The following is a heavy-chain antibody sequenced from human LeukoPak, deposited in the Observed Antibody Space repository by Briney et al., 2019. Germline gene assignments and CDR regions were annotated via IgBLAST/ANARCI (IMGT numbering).Heavy chain of an antibody. J-gene: IGHJ5*02. D-gene: IGHD3-16*01. V-gene: IGHV1-18*01. CDR2: ISAYNGNT. Sequence: ASVKVSCKASGCTFTSYGISWVRQAPGQGLEWMGWISAYNGNTNYAQKLQGRVTMTTDTSTSTAYMELRSLRSDDTAVYYCARIPSPRLSVGDDPWGQGTLVTVSS. CDR1: GCTFTSYG. CDR3: ARIPSPRLSVGDDP.